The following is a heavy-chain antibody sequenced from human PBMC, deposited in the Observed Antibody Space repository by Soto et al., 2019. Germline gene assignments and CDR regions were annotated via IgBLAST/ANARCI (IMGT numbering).Heavy chain of an antibody. D-gene: IGHD2-15*01. CDR2: ISSSSSYI. J-gene: IGHJ4*02. Sequence: PGGSLRLSCAASGFTFSSYSMNWVRQAPGKGLEWVSSISSSSSYIYYADSVKGRFTISRDNAKNSLYLQMNSLRAEDTAVYYCASAVGCSGGSCYPVDYWGQGTLVTVSS. CDR3: ASAVGCSGGSCYPVDY. V-gene: IGHV3-21*01. CDR1: GFTFSSYS.